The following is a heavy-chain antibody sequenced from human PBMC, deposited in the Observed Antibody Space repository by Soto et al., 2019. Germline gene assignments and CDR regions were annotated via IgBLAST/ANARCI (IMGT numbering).Heavy chain of an antibody. V-gene: IGHV4-30-4*08. CDR3: SRRAPEGFDP. J-gene: IGHJ5*02. CDR1: GGSISSGDYY. Sequence: SETLSLTCPVSGGSISSGDYYWSWIRQVPGKGLEWIGYIYYSGSTYYNPSLKSRVAMSVDTSKNHFSLKLDSVTAADTALYYCSRRAPEGFDPWGRGTLVNVP. CDR2: IYYSGST.